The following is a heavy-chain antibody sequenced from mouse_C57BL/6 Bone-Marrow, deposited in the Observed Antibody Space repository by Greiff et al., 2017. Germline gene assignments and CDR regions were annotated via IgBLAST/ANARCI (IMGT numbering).Heavy chain of an antibody. CDR2: IWSGGST. Sequence: QVQLKQSGPGLVQPSQSLSITCTVSGFSLTSYGVPWVRQPPGKGLEWLGVIWSGGSTDYTAAFISRLIISKEKAKSQDFFKMNRLQADDTAIYYCASRLGCDEWGKGTLVTVSA. D-gene: IGHD2-3*01. V-gene: IGHV2-4*01. J-gene: IGHJ3*01. CDR1: GFSLTSYG. CDR3: ASRLGCDE.